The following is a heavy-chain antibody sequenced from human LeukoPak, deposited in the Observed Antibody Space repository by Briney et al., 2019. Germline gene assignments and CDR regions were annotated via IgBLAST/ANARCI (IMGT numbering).Heavy chain of an antibody. CDR2: ISTSSSTT. CDR3: VRRGLIETEYLER. Sequence: GGSLRLSCAASGFTFSTFSMNWVRQAPGKGPEWVSYISTSSSTTYYADSVKGRFTISRDNAKNSLHLQMNSLIAEDTAVYYCVRRGLIETEYLERWGQGTQVIVSS. D-gene: IGHD3-10*01. J-gene: IGHJ1*01. CDR1: GFTFSTFS. V-gene: IGHV3-48*04.